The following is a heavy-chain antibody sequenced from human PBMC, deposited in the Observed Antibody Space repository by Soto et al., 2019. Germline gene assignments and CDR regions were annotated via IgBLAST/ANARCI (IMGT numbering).Heavy chain of an antibody. CDR2: INAGNGTT. V-gene: IGHV1-3*01. Sequence: QVQLVQSGAEVKKPGASVKVSCKASGYTFTSYAMHWVRQAPGQRLEWMGWINAGNGTTKYSQKFQGRVTITRDTSASTAYMELSRPRSEATAVYYCARGPNPYYFDYWGQGTLVPVSS. CDR1: GYTFTSYA. CDR3: ARGPNPYYFDY. J-gene: IGHJ4*02.